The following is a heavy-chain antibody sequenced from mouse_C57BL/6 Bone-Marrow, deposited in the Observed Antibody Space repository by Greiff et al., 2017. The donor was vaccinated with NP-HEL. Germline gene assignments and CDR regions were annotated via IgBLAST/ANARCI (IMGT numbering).Heavy chain of an antibody. CDR1: GYTFTSYW. CDR3: ARERPTTRGTWFAY. CDR2: IHPNSGST. J-gene: IGHJ3*01. D-gene: IGHD1-1*01. V-gene: IGHV1-64*01. Sequence: QVQLQQPGAELVKPGASVKLSCKASGYTFTSYWMHWVKQRPGQGLEWIGMIHPNSGSTNYNEQFKSKATLTVDKSSSTANMQLSSLTSEDSAVYYCARERPTTRGTWFAYWGQGTLVTVSA.